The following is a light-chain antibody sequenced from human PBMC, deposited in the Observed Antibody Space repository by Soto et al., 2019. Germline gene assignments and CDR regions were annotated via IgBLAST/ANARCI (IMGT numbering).Light chain of an antibody. V-gene: IGLV1-40*01. CDR3: SSYTSSSTVV. J-gene: IGLJ2*01. CDR1: SSNIGAGYD. Sequence: QSVLTQPPSVSGAPGQRVTISCTGSSSNIGAGYDVHWYQQLPGTAPKLLIYGNSNRPSGVSNRFSGYKSGNTASLTISGLQAEDEADYYCSSYTSSSTVVFGGGTKLTVL. CDR2: GNS.